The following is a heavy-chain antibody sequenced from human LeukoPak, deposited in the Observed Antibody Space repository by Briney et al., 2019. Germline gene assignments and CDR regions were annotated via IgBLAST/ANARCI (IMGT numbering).Heavy chain of an antibody. D-gene: IGHD5-12*01. CDR2: INPNSGGT. V-gene: IGHV1-2*02. J-gene: IGHJ4*02. CDR3: ARGPGGGYDLHFDY. Sequence: ASVKVSCKASGYTFTGYYMHWVRQAPGQGLEWMGWINPNSGGTNYAQKFQGRVTMTRDTSISTAYMELSSLRSEDTAVYYCARGPGGGYDLHFDYWGQGTLVTVSS. CDR1: GYTFTGYY.